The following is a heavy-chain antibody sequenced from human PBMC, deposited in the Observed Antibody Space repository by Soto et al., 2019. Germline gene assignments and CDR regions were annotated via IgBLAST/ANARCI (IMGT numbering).Heavy chain of an antibody. J-gene: IGHJ4*02. CDR2: IGSTGNTT. Sequence: QVQLVESGGGLVKPGGSLRLSCAASGFTFSDCFMSWFRQAPGKGLEWISYIGSTGNTTYYADSVKGRFTIARDNAKNSLYLQMNSLRADDTAVYYCASRINLRTASNFDYWGQGTLVTVSS. CDR1: GFTFSDCF. CDR3: ASRINLRTASNFDY. V-gene: IGHV3-11*01.